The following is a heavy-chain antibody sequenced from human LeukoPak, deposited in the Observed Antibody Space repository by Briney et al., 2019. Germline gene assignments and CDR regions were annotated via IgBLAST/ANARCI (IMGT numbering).Heavy chain of an antibody. Sequence: SETLSLTCAVYGGSFSGYYWSWIRQPPGKGLEWIGEINHSGSTNYNPSLKSRVTISVDKSKNQFSLKLSSVTAADTAVYYCARALWFGENYFDYWGQGTLVTVSS. CDR3: ARALWFGENYFDY. CDR2: INHSGST. D-gene: IGHD3-10*01. V-gene: IGHV4-34*01. J-gene: IGHJ4*02. CDR1: GGSFSGYY.